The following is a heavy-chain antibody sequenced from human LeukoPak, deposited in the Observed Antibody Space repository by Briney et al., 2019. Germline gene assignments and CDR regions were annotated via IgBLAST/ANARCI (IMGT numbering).Heavy chain of an antibody. CDR3: ARGPSRDGFDI. Sequence: ASVKVSCTASGGTFASFALGWVRQAPGQGLAWMGKIIPILSTDRYAQKFQGRVTITADKSTNTVYMELSSLRSEDTAVYYCARGPSRDGFDIWGQGTMVIVSS. V-gene: IGHV1-69*04. CDR2: IIPILSTD. J-gene: IGHJ3*02. CDR1: GGTFASFA.